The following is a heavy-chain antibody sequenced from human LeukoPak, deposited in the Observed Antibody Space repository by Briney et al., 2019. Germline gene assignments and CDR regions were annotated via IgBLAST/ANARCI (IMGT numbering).Heavy chain of an antibody. Sequence: GGSLRLSCEASGFTFSGHVMHWVRLAPGTGLEWVAVIWYDGGNKYYADSVTGRFTISRDNSKNTLYLQMNSLRAEDTAVYYCARVAPIYSSSLYYLDYWGQGTLVTVSS. CDR1: GFTFSGHV. CDR3: ARVAPIYSSSLYYLDY. J-gene: IGHJ4*02. D-gene: IGHD6-13*01. CDR2: IWYDGGNK. V-gene: IGHV3-33*01.